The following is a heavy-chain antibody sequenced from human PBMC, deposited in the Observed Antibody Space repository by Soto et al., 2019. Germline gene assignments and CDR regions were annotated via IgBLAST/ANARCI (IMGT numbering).Heavy chain of an antibody. CDR1: GDSVSSNSAA. J-gene: IGHJ6*02. D-gene: IGHD3-16*01. CDR3: ARDRKGGFVMDV. Sequence: SETLSLTCAISGDSVSSNSAAWNWIRQSPSRGLEWLGRTYYRSKWYNDYAVSVKGRISINPDTSKNLFSLQLNSVTPEDTAVYYCARDRKGGFVMDVWGQGTTVPLSS. CDR2: TYYRSKWYN. V-gene: IGHV6-1*01.